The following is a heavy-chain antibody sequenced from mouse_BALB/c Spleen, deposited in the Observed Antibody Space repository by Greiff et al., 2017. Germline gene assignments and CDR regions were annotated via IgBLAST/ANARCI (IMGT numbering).Heavy chain of an antibody. J-gene: IGHJ3*01. CDR1: GYSITSGYY. D-gene: IGHD2-1*01. CDR2: ISYDGSN. CDR3: ASDIYGNPFAY. Sequence: ESGPGLVKPSQSLSLTCSVTGYSITSGYYWNWIRQFPGNKLEWMGYISYDGSNNYNPSLKNRISITRDTSKNQFFLKLNSVTTEDTATYYCASDIYGNPFAYWGQGTLVTVSA. V-gene: IGHV3-6*02.